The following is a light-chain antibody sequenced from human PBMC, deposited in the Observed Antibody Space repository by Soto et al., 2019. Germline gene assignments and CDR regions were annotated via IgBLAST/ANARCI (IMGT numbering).Light chain of an antibody. V-gene: IGLV2-14*01. CDR1: SSDVGGYNY. CDR3: SSYTSSSTLV. Sequence: QSALTQPASVSGSPGQSITISCTGTSSDVGGYNYVSWYQQHPGKAPKLMIYDVSNRPPGVSNRFSGSKSGNTASLTISGLQAEDEADYYCSSYTSSSTLVFGTGTKLTVL. CDR2: DVS. J-gene: IGLJ1*01.